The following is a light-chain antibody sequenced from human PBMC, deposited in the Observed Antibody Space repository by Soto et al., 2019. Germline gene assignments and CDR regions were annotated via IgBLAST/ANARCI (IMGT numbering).Light chain of an antibody. Sequence: QSVLTQPASVSGSPGQSITISCTGTSSDIGNYYLVSWYQHHPGKAPKLIFYDVYKRASGVSNRFSGSKSGNTASLTISGLQAEDEADYYCCSYAGSSGVLFGGGTKLTVL. CDR3: CSYAGSSGVL. CDR2: DVY. CDR1: SSDIGNYYL. V-gene: IGLV2-23*02. J-gene: IGLJ2*01.